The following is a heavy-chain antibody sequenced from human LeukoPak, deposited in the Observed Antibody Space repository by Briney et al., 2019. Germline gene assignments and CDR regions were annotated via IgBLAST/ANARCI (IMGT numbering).Heavy chain of an antibody. CDR2: MSPNSGDT. D-gene: IGHD3-16*01. Sequence: ASVKVSCKASGYTFTSYNINWVRQATGQGLEWMGWMSPNSGDTGYAQEFQGRLTMTRDTSISTAYMELSSLRSEDTAVYYCVRTPPNWGADYWGQGTLVTVSS. V-gene: IGHV1-8*01. CDR1: GYTFTSYN. CDR3: VRTPPNWGADY. J-gene: IGHJ4*02.